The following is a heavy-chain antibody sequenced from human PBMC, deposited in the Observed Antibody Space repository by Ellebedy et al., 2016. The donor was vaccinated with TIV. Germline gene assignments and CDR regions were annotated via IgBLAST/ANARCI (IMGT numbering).Heavy chain of an antibody. V-gene: IGHV1-18*04. J-gene: IGHJ4*02. CDR1: GYSFTSYG. Sequence: ASVKVSCKASGYSFTSYGISWVRQAPGQGLEWMGWISTDNGNTKYVEKFQGRVTMTTDTATSPANMELRSLRSDDTAVYYCARDPPGVTEDYWGQGTLVIVSS. CDR2: ISTDNGNT. CDR3: ARDPPGVTEDY. D-gene: IGHD5-18*01.